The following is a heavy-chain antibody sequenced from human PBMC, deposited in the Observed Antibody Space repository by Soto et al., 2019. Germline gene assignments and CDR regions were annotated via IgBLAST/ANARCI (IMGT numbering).Heavy chain of an antibody. CDR3: ATTRENKIYNYYALHV. CDR1: GASVSSATYY. Sequence: PSETLSLTCTVSGASVSSATYYWNWNRQPPGKPLEWLVYIYYSGSTNYNPSLKSRATISLDTSNDQFSLKLSSVTEADAVDYCCATTRENKIYNYYALHVWGPGTPVTVSS. CDR2: IYYSGST. V-gene: IGHV4-61*01. D-gene: IGHD5-12*01. J-gene: IGHJ6*02.